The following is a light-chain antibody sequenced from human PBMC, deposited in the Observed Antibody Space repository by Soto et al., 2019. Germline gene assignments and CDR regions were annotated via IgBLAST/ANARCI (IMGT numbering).Light chain of an antibody. CDR3: QQYGTSPWT. CDR1: QSVRGY. CDR2: GAS. Sequence: DIVLTQSPATLSLSPGERATLSCRASQSVRGYLAWYQQKPGQAPRLLIYGASTRATGIPDRFSGSGSGTDFTLTISRLEPEDFAVYYCQQYGTSPWTFGQGTKVAIK. J-gene: IGKJ1*01. V-gene: IGKV3-20*01.